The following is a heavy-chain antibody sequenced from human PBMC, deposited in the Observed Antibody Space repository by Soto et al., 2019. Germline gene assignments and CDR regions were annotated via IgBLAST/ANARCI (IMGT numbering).Heavy chain of an antibody. D-gene: IGHD1-26*01. CDR3: ARVPRELPYYYYYYGMDV. J-gene: IGHJ6*02. Sequence: SVKVSCKASGDTFTAHAVHWVRQAPGQRLEWMGWINPVFGTAYYAQKFQGRVTITADESTSTAYMELSSLRSEDTAVYYYARVPRELPYYYYYYGMDVWGQGTTVTVSS. CDR1: GDTFTAHA. V-gene: IGHV1-69*13. CDR2: INPVFGTA.